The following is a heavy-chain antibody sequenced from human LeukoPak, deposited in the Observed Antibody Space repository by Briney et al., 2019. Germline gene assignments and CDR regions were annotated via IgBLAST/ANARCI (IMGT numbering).Heavy chain of an antibody. CDR1: GYTFTSYD. CDR3: ARDLGLDTTMIFFDF. Sequence: ASVKVSCKTSGYTFTSYDIIWVRQAPGQGPEWMGWISAYNGNTNYIQKFQGRVTMTTDTSTNTAYMELRSLTSDDTAVYYCARDLGLDTTMIFFDFWGQGTLVTVSS. CDR2: ISAYNGNT. J-gene: IGHJ4*02. D-gene: IGHD5-18*01. V-gene: IGHV1-18*01.